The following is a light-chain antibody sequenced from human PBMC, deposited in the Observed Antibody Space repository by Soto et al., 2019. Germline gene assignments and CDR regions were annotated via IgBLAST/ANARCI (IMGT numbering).Light chain of an antibody. CDR2: DAS. Sequence: DVQMTQSPSSLSASVGDRVTITCRSSQTISTYLHWFHQKPGKTPKLLVSDASTLQSGVPSRFSGRGSGTDFTLTISSLQPEDFGIYYCQQTFSNFVTFGGGTKVEMK. V-gene: IGKV1-39*01. CDR1: QTISTY. J-gene: IGKJ4*01. CDR3: QQTFSNFVT.